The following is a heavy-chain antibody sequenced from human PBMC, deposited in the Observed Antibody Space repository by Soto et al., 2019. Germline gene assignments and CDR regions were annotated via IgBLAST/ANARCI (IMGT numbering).Heavy chain of an antibody. CDR2: IYHSGST. J-gene: IGHJ4*02. Sequence: ASETLSLTCAVSGASISSGAYSWTWIRQPPGKGLEWIGYIYHSGSTYYNPSLKSRVTISVDRSKNQFSLKLSSVTAADTAVYYCASGSTTVTTFDYWGQGTLVTVSS. CDR3: ASGSTTVTTFDY. CDR1: GASISSGAYS. V-gene: IGHV4-30-2*01. D-gene: IGHD4-17*01.